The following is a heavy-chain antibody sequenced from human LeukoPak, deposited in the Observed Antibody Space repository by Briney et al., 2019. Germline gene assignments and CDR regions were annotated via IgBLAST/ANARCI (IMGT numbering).Heavy chain of an antibody. D-gene: IGHD1-26*01. Sequence: SETLSLTCAVHGGSFSGYYWSWIRQPPGKGLEWIGEINHSGSTNYNPSLKSRVTISVDTSKNQFSLKLSSVTAADTAVYYCARASGIYGMDVWGQGTTVTVSS. CDR1: GGSFSGYY. J-gene: IGHJ6*02. CDR3: ARASGIYGMDV. CDR2: INHSGST. V-gene: IGHV4-34*01.